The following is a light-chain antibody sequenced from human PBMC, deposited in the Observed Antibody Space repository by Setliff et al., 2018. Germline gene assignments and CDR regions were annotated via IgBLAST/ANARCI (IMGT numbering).Light chain of an antibody. V-gene: IGLV2-14*01. J-gene: IGLJ1*01. CDR1: SSDIGGYNY. CDR3: SSYASSSIPYV. Sequence: QSVLTQPASVSGSPGLSITISCTGTSSDIGGYNYVSWYQQHSGKAPKLMIYEVSNRPSGVSNRFSGSKSGNTASLTISGLQAEDEADYYCSSYASSSIPYVFGSGTKVTVL. CDR2: EVS.